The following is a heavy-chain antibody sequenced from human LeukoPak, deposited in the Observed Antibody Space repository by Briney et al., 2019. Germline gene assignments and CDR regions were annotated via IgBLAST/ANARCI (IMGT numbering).Heavy chain of an antibody. J-gene: IGHJ2*01. V-gene: IGHV4-31*03. CDR1: GGSISSGGHY. CDR2: IFSSGHT. Sequence: SETLSLTCTVSGGSISSGGHYWSWIRQRPGKGLEWIGYIFSSGHTYYPPSLKSRLTMSVDTSETQFSLKLSSVTAADTAVYFCARLYCSSTGCPGYFDLWGRGTLVTVSS. CDR3: ARLYCSSTGCPGYFDL. D-gene: IGHD2-2*01.